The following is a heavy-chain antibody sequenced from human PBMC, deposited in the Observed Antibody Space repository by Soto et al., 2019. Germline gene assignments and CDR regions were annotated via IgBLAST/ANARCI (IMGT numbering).Heavy chain of an antibody. D-gene: IGHD2-2*01. CDR3: ARDGGPGYCSSTSCYFDY. J-gene: IGHJ4*02. CDR1: GGSISSGGSH. Sequence: TLCPTCTVSGGSISSGGSHWCWIRQHTGKGLEWIGYIYYSGSTYYNPSLKSRVTISVDTYKNQFYLKLSSVTAADTAVYYCARDGGPGYCSSTSCYFDYWGQGTLVTVS. V-gene: IGHV4-31*03. CDR2: IYYSGST.